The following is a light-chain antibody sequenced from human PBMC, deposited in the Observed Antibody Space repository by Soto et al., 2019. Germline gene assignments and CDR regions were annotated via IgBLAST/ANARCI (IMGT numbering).Light chain of an antibody. CDR3: QSYDSSLSGSGV. J-gene: IGLJ3*02. V-gene: IGLV1-40*01. CDR1: SSNIGAGYD. CDR2: GNT. Sequence: QSVLTQPPSVSGAPGQRFTISCTGSSSNIGAGYDVHWYQQFPGTAPKLLIYGNTNRPSGVPDRFSGFKSGTSASLAITGLRAEDEADYYCQSYDSSLSGSGVFGGGTKLTVL.